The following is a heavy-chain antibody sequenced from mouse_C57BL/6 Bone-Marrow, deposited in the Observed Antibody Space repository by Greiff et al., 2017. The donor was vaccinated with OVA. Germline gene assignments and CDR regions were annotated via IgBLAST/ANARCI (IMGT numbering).Heavy chain of an antibody. CDR3: TAHYYGSYYYAMDY. V-gene: IGHV14-4*01. D-gene: IGHD1-1*01. Sequence: VQLQQSGAELVRPGASVKLSCTASGFTIKDDYMHWVKQRPEQGLEWIGWIDPENGDTEYTSKFQGKATLTADTSSNTAYLQLSSLTSEDTAVYYCTAHYYGSYYYAMDYWGRGTSVTVTA. CDR1: GFTIKDDY. J-gene: IGHJ4*01. CDR2: IDPENGDT.